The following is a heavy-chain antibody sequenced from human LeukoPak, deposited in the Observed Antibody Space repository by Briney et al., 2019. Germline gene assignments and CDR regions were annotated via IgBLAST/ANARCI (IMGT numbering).Heavy chain of an antibody. CDR3: ARHPTALVSYGFDP. J-gene: IGHJ5*02. V-gene: IGHV4-59*08. CDR1: GGSFSNYY. Sequence: SETLSLTCTVSGGSFSNYYWSWIRQPPGKGLEWIGYIYYSGSTNYNPSLKSRVTVSVDTSKNQLSLNLSSVTAADTALYYCARHPTALVSYGFDPWGQGTLVTVSS. CDR2: IYYSGST. D-gene: IGHD5-18*01.